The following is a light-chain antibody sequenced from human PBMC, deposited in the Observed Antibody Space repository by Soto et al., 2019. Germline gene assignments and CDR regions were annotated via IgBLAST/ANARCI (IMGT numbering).Light chain of an antibody. CDR2: DAS. J-gene: IGKJ1*01. CDR1: QTISSW. V-gene: IGKV1-5*01. CDR3: QQYNSYSGT. Sequence: DIQMTQSPSTLSGSVGDRVTITCRASQTISSWLAWYQQKPGKAPKLLIYDASSLESGVPSRFSGSGSGTEFTLTSSSLQPDDFATYYCQQYNSYSGTFGQGTKVDIK.